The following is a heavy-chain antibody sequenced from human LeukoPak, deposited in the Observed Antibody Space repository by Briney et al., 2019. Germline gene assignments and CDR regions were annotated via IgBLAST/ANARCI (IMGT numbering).Heavy chain of an antibody. D-gene: IGHD3-10*01. CDR3: ARRGEPAMTYYYYMDV. J-gene: IGHJ6*03. V-gene: IGHV4-4*09. CDR1: GCSISSYY. CDR2: IYTSGST. Sequence: KSSETLSLTCTVSGCSISSYYWSWIRQPPGKGLEWIGYIYTSGSTNYNPSLKSRVTIAVDTSKNQFSLKLSSVTAADTAVYYCARRGEPAMTYYYYMDVWGKGTTVTVSS.